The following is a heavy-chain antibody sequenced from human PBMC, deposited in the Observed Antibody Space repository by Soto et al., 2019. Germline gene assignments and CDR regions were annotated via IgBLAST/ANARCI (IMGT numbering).Heavy chain of an antibody. CDR1: AYTLPELS. V-gene: IGHV1-24*01. CDR3: ATVVGRPGFDP. D-gene: IGHD3-10*01. J-gene: IGHJ5*02. CDR2: FDPEDGET. Sequence: VCYKVTAYTLPELSMQWVRQAPGKGLEWMGGFDPEDGETIYAQKFQGRVAMTEDTSTDTAYMELSSLRSEDTAVYYCATVVGRPGFDPWGQGALVTVSS.